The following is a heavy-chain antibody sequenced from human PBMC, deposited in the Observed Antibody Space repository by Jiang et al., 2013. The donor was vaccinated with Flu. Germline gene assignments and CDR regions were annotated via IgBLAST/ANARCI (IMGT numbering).Heavy chain of an antibody. V-gene: IGHV3-30*01. Sequence: KGRFTISRDNSKNTLYLQMNSLRAEDTAVYYCARVAWKVVITTPLGYWGQGTLVTVSS. J-gene: IGHJ4*02. CDR3: ARVAWKVVITTPLGY. D-gene: IGHD3-22*01.